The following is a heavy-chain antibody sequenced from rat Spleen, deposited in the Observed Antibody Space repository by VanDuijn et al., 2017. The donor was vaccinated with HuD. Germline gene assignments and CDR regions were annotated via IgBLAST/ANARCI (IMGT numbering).Heavy chain of an antibody. CDR1: GFTFSNYG. D-gene: IGHD1-10*01. CDR3: ATDADNYGWFGY. Sequence: EVQLVASGGGLVQPGRSLKLSCAASGFTFSNYGMHWIRQDPTKGLEWVASISPSGGSTYYRDSVKGRFTLSRGNAKSTLYLQMDSLRSEDTATYYCATDADNYGWFGYWGQGTLVTVSS. V-gene: IGHV5-19*01. CDR2: ISPSGGST. J-gene: IGHJ3*01.